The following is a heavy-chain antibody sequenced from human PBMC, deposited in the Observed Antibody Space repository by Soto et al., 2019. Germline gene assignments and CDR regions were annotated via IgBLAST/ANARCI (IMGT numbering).Heavy chain of an antibody. D-gene: IGHD3-16*02. CDR3: ARLLHLGELSLNDAFDI. CDR1: GGSISSYY. V-gene: IGHV4-59*08. CDR2: IYYSGST. Sequence: QVQLQESGPGLVKPSETLSLTCTVSGGSISSYYWSWIRQPPGKGLEWIGYIYYSGSTNYNPSLTSRVTIAVDTSKNQFSLKLSSVTAADTAVYYCARLLHLGELSLNDAFDIWGQGTMVTVSS. J-gene: IGHJ3*02.